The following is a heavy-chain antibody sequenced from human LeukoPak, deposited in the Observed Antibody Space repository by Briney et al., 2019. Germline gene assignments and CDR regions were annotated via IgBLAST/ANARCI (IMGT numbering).Heavy chain of an antibody. V-gene: IGHV4-59*11. Sequence: PSETLSLTCTVSGGSISSHYWSWIRQPPGKGLEWIGYIYYSGSTNYNPSLKSRVTISVDTSKNQFSLKLSSVTAADTAVYYCARFYTNWFDPWGQGTLVTVSS. CDR1: GGSISSHY. J-gene: IGHJ5*02. CDR3: ARFYTNWFDP. CDR2: IYYSGST. D-gene: IGHD2/OR15-2a*01.